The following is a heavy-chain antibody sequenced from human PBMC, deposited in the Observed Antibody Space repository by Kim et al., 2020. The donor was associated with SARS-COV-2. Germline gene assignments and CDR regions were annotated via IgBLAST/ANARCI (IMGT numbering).Heavy chain of an antibody. Sequence: PILGIANYAQKFQGRVTITADKSTSTAYMELSSLRSEDTAVYYCARDPAVWGQGTLVTVSS. D-gene: IGHD6-19*01. J-gene: IGHJ4*02. V-gene: IGHV1-69*04. CDR2: PILGIA. CDR3: ARDPAV.